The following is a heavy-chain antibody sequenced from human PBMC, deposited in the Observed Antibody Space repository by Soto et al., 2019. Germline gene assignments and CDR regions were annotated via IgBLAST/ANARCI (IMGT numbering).Heavy chain of an antibody. J-gene: IGHJ4*02. V-gene: IGHV4-39*01. D-gene: IGHD3-10*01. CDR1: GGSLSIDEYH. CDR2: VKSSGT. CDR3: VRLGDS. Sequence: SRTCPVSGGSLSIDEYHWGWIRQPPGKGLEWIGSVKSSGTYYNPSLRSRITVSVDTSNHQFSLNLRSVTDADTATYYCVRLGDSWGQGAAVTVSS.